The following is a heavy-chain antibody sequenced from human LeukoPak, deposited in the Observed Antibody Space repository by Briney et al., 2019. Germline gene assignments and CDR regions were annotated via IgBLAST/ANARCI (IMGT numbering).Heavy chain of an antibody. V-gene: IGHV3-53*01. Sequence: GGSLRLSCAASGFTVSSNYMSWVRQAPGKGLEWVSVIYSDGNTYYADSVKGRFTISRDISKNTLYLQMDSLRAEDTAVYYCARDLGGPFDFWGQGTLVTVSP. D-gene: IGHD4-23*01. CDR3: ARDLGGPFDF. CDR1: GFTVSSNY. J-gene: IGHJ4*02. CDR2: IYSDGNT.